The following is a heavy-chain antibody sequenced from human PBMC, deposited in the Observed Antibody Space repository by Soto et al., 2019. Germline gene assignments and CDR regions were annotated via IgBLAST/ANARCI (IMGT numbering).Heavy chain of an antibody. D-gene: IGHD1-26*01. Sequence: QVQLVQSGAEVKKPGASVKVSCKASGYTFPRYGISWVRQAPGQGLEWMGWINAYNGNTKYAHKLKGIATMTTDTTTRTAYMKLRMLRSDASVVYYCARYAAVGLFDYWGQGTLVTVTP. CDR2: INAYNGNT. CDR1: GYTFPRYG. V-gene: IGHV1-18*01. CDR3: ARYAAVGLFDY. J-gene: IGHJ4*02.